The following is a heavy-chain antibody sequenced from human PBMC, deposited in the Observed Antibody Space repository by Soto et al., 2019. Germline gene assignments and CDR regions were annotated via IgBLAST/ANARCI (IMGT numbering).Heavy chain of an antibody. D-gene: IGHD3-10*01. J-gene: IGHJ6*02. CDR3: ASGNYYNGMDV. V-gene: IGHV3-7*01. Sequence: ESGGSLVQPGGSLRLSCAASGFTFSNFWMTWVRQAPGKGLEWVANIKKDGSEQYYVDSVKGRFTVSRDNAKNSVDLQMNSLRPEDTGVYYCASGNYYNGMDVWGQGTTVTVSS. CDR1: GFTFSNFW. CDR2: IKKDGSEQ.